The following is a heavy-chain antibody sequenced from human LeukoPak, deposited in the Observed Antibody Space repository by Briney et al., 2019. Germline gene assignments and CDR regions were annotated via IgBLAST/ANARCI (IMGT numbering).Heavy chain of an antibody. CDR2: VKPDGNEK. CDR3: ARGDLDY. J-gene: IGHJ4*01. CDR1: GFTFSGYW. V-gene: IGHV3-7*01. Sequence: GGSLRLSCGVSGFTFSGYWMTWARQAPGRGLEWVATVKPDGNEKFYVDSVKGRFAISRDNARNSVYLEMNSLRVEDTAVYLCARGDLDYWGQGTLVTVSS.